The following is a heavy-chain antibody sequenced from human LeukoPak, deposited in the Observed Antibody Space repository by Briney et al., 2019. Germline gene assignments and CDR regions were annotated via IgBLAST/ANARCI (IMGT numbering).Heavy chain of an antibody. Sequence: SQTLSLTCTVSGGSISSGGYYWSWIRQPPGKGLEWIGYIYHSGSTYYNPSLKSRVTISVDRSKNQFSLKLSSVTAAATAVYYCTRDPWSGPFDNWGQGTLVTVSS. CDR2: IYHSGST. CDR1: GGSISSGGYY. CDR3: TRDPWSGPFDN. V-gene: IGHV4-30-2*01. J-gene: IGHJ4*02. D-gene: IGHD3-3*01.